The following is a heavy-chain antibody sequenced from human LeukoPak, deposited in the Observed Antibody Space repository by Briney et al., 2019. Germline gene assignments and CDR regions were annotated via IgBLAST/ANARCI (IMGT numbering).Heavy chain of an antibody. CDR2: IYYSGST. J-gene: IGHJ4*02. V-gene: IGHV4-39*07. D-gene: IGHD3-3*01. Sequence: SETLSLTRTVSGGSISSSSYYWGWIRQPPGKGLEWIGSIYYSGSTYYNPSLKSRVTISVDTSKNQFSLKLSSVTAADTAVYYCAREGVAGVVTGVDYWGQGTLVTVSS. CDR3: AREGVAGVVTGVDY. CDR1: GGSISSSSYY.